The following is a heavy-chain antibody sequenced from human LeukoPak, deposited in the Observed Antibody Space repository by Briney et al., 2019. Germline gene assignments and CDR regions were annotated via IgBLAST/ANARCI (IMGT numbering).Heavy chain of an antibody. CDR1: RFTLSDHY. CDR3: VKAIDYGAGYYFDQ. J-gene: IGHJ4*02. Sequence: GGSLRLSCIGSRFTLSDHYMSWIRQAPGKGLEWVSYISRSGSAIFYADSVKGRFTISRDKDTNSLYLQMNSLRIEDTAFYYCVKAIDYGAGYYFDQWGQGTLVTVSS. V-gene: IGHV3-11*01. CDR2: ISRSGSAI. D-gene: IGHD4-17*01.